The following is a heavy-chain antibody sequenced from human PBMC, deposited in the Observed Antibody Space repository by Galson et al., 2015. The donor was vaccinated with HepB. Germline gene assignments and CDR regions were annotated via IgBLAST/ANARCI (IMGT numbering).Heavy chain of an antibody. V-gene: IGHV3-9*01. J-gene: IGHJ4*02. CDR3: AKDLDTTGTYVGFDY. CDR2: ISWNSVSI. Sequence: SLRLSCAASGFTFDDYAMHWVRQVPGKGLEWVSGISWNSVSITYADSVKGRFTISRDNAKNSLYLQMNSLRAEDTALYYCAKDLDTTGTYVGFDYWGQGTLVSVSS. CDR1: GFTFDDYA. D-gene: IGHD1-1*01.